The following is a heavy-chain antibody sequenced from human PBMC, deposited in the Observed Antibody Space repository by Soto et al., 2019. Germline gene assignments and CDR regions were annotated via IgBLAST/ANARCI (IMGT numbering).Heavy chain of an antibody. Sequence: ASVKVSCKASGYPLTAKYLHWVRQAPGQGLEWMGWTNPSSGGTKEAQKFRGRVTMTRDTSISAAYMELSRLTSDDTAVYFCAKGGSSWSEWFDPWGQGTLVTVSS. CDR2: TNPSSGGT. J-gene: IGHJ5*02. CDR1: GYPLTAKY. D-gene: IGHD6-13*01. V-gene: IGHV1-2*02. CDR3: AKGGSSWSEWFDP.